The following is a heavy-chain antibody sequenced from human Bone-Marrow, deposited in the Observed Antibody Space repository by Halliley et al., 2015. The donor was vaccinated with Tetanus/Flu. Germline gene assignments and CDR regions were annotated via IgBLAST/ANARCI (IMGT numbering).Heavy chain of an antibody. CDR1: GASVSDGSYY. Sequence: LRLSCTVSGASVSDGSYYWSWIRQPPGKGLEWIGYIYYTGSTDYNPSLKSRVTISVDTSKNQFSLKLRSLTAADTAVYYCAKQAYGSAWYDFYFHHWGQGTLVTVSS. CDR3: AKQAYGSAWYDFYFHH. V-gene: IGHV4-61*01. D-gene: IGHD6-19*01. J-gene: IGHJ1*01. CDR2: IYYTGST.